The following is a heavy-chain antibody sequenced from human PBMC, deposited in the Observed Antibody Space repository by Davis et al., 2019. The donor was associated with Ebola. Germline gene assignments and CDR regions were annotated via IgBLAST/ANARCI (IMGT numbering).Heavy chain of an antibody. CDR3: AKDTSNIWFDI. Sequence: GESLKISCVDSGFMFSTYVMSWVRQAPGKGLEWVSTLGTSADTYYADSVKGRFTISRDNSKNTLYLQMNGLRVDDTAIYYCAKDTSNIWFDIWGQGTMVTVSS. V-gene: IGHV3-23*01. CDR1: GFMFSTYV. CDR2: LGTSADT. J-gene: IGHJ3*02. D-gene: IGHD1-26*01.